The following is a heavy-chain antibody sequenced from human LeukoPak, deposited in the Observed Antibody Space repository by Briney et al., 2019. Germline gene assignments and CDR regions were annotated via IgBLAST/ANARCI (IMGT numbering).Heavy chain of an antibody. Sequence: GRSLRLSCALSGFTFADVTMHWVRQAPGHGLEWVCVISWDDGCTYYADSVKGRFTISRDNSKNSLYLQMNSLRTEDTAFYYCVTVSGGDVDCWGQGTLVTVSS. V-gene: IGHV3-43*01. CDR2: ISWDDGCT. J-gene: IGHJ4*02. CDR3: VTVSGGDVDC. CDR1: GFTFADVT. D-gene: IGHD3-16*01.